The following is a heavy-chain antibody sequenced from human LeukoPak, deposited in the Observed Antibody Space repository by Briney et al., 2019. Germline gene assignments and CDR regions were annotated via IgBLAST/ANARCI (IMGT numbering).Heavy chain of an antibody. CDR2: ISTSTGDT. Sequence: ASVKVSCKPSGYIFTTYNLHWVRQAPGQGLEWMGWISTSTGDTDYARNLRDRVTMSTDASTGTAYMELRRLRSDDTAVYYCARSHNVYSDYWGQGTLLTVTT. J-gene: IGHJ4*02. CDR1: GYIFTTYN. D-gene: IGHD5-24*01. CDR3: ARSHNVYSDY. V-gene: IGHV1-18*04.